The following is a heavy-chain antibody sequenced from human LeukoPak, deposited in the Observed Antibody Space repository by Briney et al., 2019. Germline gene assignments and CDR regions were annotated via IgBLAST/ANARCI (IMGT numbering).Heavy chain of an antibody. D-gene: IGHD3-9*01. CDR2: VNPNSGGT. CDR3: AREFVLTGYYNENWFDP. Sequence: ASVKVSCKASGYTFTSYGISWVRQAPGQGLEWMGWVNPNSGGTNYAQKFQGRVTMTRDTSISTAYMELSRLRSDDTAVYYCAREFVLTGYYNENWFDPWGQGTLVTVSS. V-gene: IGHV1-2*02. J-gene: IGHJ5*02. CDR1: GYTFTSYG.